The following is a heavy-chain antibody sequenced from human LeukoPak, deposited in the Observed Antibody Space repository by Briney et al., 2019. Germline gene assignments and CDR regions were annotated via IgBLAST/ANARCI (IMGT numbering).Heavy chain of an antibody. D-gene: IGHD6-19*01. CDR3: ARLHLVSSGWYPMADS. J-gene: IGHJ4*02. CDR2: INHSGST. CDR1: GGSFSGYY. Sequence: PSETLSLTCAVYGGSFSGYYWSWIRQPPGKGLEWTGEINHSGSTNYTPSLKSRVTISVDTSKNQFSLKLSSVTAADTAVYYCARLHLVSSGWYPMADSWGQGTLVTVSS. V-gene: IGHV4-34*01.